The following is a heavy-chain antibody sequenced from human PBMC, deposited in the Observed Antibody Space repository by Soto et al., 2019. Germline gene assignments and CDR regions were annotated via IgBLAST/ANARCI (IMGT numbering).Heavy chain of an antibody. CDR1: GFTFSSYG. CDR2: ISYDGSNK. J-gene: IGHJ4*02. CDR3: AKDSYSSSYYFDY. D-gene: IGHD6-6*01. V-gene: IGHV3-30*18. Sequence: GGSLRLSCAASGFTFSSYGMHWVRQAPGKGLEWEAVISYDGSNKYYADSVKGRFTISRDNSKNTLYLQMNSLRAEDTAVYYCAKDSYSSSYYFDYWGQGTLVTVSS.